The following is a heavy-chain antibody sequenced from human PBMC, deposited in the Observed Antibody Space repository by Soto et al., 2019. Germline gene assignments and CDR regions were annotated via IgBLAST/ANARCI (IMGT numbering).Heavy chain of an antibody. Sequence: QVQLQESGPGLVKPSQTLSLTCTVSGGSISSGDYYWSWIRQPPGKGLEWIGYIYYSGSTYYNPSLKRRVTRSVDTSKNQFSLKLSSVTAADTAVYYCARALRRGYSYGSDYWGQGTLVTVSS. CDR2: IYYSGST. D-gene: IGHD5-18*01. CDR3: ARALRRGYSYGSDY. CDR1: GGSISSGDYY. V-gene: IGHV4-30-4*01. J-gene: IGHJ4*02.